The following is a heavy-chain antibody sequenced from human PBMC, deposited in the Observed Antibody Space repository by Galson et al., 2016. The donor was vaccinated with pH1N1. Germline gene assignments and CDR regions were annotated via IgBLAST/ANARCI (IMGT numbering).Heavy chain of an antibody. Sequence: QSGAEVKKPGESLKISCRGSGYSFTNYWIAWVRQMPGKGLEWVGIVYPGDSDTRYSPSFQGRVTISADKSITTAYLQWSSLKASDTAMYHCARGYKWNDEGECGYWGQGTLVTVSS. D-gene: IGHD1-20*01. CDR2: VYPGDSDT. CDR1: GYSFTNYW. V-gene: IGHV5-51*01. J-gene: IGHJ4*02. CDR3: ARGYKWNDEGECGY.